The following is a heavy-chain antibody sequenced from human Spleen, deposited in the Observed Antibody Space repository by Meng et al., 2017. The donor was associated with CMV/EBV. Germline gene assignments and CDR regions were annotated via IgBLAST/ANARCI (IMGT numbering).Heavy chain of an antibody. D-gene: IGHD4-17*01. CDR2: IYTSGST. V-gene: IGHV4-4*07. CDR1: GGSISSSS. CDR3: ARGGDYVSWYFDL. J-gene: IGHJ2*01. Sequence: QGRFEESGPGLGKPSRTRSSTCTFSGGSISSSSWSWIQKPAGKGMEWIGRIYTSGSTNYNPFLKSRVTMSVDTSQNQFSLKLSSVTAADTAVYYCARGGDYVSWYFDLWGRGTLVTVSS.